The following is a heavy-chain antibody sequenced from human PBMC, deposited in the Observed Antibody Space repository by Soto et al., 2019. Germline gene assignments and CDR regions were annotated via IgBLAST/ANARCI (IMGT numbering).Heavy chain of an antibody. CDR3: ARDYYYGSGSSMDIFDY. J-gene: IGHJ4*02. CDR1: GFTFSTYT. Sequence: QVQLVQSGAEVKKPGSSVKVSCTASGFTFSTYTITWVRQAPGQGLEWMGKIIPIVDIANYAQKFQGRVTITADKSTSTAYMELSSLRSEDTAVYYCARDYYYGSGSSMDIFDYWGQGTLVTVSS. CDR2: IIPIVDIA. V-gene: IGHV1-69*02. D-gene: IGHD3-10*01.